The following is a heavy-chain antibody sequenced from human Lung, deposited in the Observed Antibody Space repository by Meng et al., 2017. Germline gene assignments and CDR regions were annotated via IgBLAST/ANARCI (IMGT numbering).Heavy chain of an antibody. CDR1: GFTFSNYS. D-gene: IGHD2-15*01. Sequence: EVQLVESGGGLVTPGGSLRLSCAASGFTFSNYSMNWVRQAPGKELEWVSSISSDSRYIFYADSVKGRFTISRDNGKKLLYLQMNSLSPEDTAVYYCARGRVVVAATPSDYWGQGTLVTVSS. CDR2: ISSDSRYI. CDR3: ARGRVVVAATPSDY. V-gene: IGHV3-21*01. J-gene: IGHJ4*02.